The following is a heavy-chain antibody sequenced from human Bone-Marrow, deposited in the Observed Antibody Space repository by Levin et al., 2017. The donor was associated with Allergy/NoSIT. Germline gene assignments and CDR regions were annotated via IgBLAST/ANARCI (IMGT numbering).Heavy chain of an antibody. CDR1: GFTFSSYG. CDR3: AGKPLSSWLYWYFDL. V-gene: IGHV3-48*03. CDR2: IGADDTTI. D-gene: IGHD6-19*01. Sequence: GGSLRLSCDASGFTFSSYGIIWVRQAPGKGLEWVSYIGADDTTIYYADSVKGRFTISRDNARNSLYLHMNSLRPEDTAVYYCAGKPLSSWLYWYFDLWGRGTLVTVSS. J-gene: IGHJ2*01.